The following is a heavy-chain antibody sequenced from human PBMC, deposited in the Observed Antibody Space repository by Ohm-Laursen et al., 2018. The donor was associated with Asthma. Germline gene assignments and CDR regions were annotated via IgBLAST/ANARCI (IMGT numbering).Heavy chain of an antibody. Sequence: SLRLSCAASGFTFSSYGMHWVRQAPGKGLEWVAVISSDGSNQYYGDSVKGRFTISRDNSKNTLYMQMNSLRAEDTAVYFCARGYGIDYWGQGALVTVSS. J-gene: IGHJ4*02. CDR3: ARGYGIDY. V-gene: IGHV3-30*03. CDR2: ISSDGSNQ. CDR1: GFTFSSYG. D-gene: IGHD3-16*01.